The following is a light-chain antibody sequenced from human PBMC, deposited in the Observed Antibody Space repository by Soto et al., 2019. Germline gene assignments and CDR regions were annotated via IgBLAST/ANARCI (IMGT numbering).Light chain of an antibody. CDR3: SSYSISTAYL. Sequence: QSVLTQPASVSGSPGQSITISCTGTSSDVGGYDYVSWYQXXXXXXXXXXXXXVSNRPSGVSYRFSGSKSGNTASLTISGLQAEDEADYFCSSYSISTAYLFGTGTKVTVL. V-gene: IGLV2-14*01. J-gene: IGLJ1*01. CDR1: SSDVGGYDY. CDR2: XVS.